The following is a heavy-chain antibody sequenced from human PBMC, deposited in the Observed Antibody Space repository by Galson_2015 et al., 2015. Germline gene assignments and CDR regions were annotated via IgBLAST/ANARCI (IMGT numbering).Heavy chain of an antibody. J-gene: IGHJ6*02. V-gene: IGHV3-74*01. CDR1: GFTFSSYW. CDR2: INSDGSST. Sequence: SLRLSCAASGFTFSSYWMHWVRQAPGKGLVWVSRINSDGSSTSYADSVKGRFTISRDNAKNTLYLQMNSLRAEDTAVYYCARHDYGDYASSYYYYYYGMDVWGQGTTVTVSS. D-gene: IGHD4-17*01. CDR3: ARHDYGDYASSYYYYYYGMDV.